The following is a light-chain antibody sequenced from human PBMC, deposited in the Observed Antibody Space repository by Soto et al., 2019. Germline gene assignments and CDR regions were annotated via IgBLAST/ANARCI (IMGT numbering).Light chain of an antibody. Sequence: QSVLTQPPSASGTPGQRGTISCSGSSSNIGSNTVNWYQQLPGTAPKLLIYSNNQRPSGVPDRFSGSKSGTSASLAISGLQSEDEADYYCAAWDDSLSYVFGTGTKLTVL. CDR2: SNN. V-gene: IGLV1-44*01. CDR3: AAWDDSLSYV. CDR1: SSNIGSNT. J-gene: IGLJ1*01.